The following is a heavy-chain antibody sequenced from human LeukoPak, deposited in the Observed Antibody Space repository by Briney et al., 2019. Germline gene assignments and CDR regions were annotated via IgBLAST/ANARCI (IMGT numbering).Heavy chain of an antibody. V-gene: IGHV4-34*01. J-gene: IGHJ5*02. D-gene: IGHD2-2*02. CDR1: GGSFSGYY. Sequence: SETLSLTCAVYGGSFSGYYWSWIRQPPGKGLEWIGEINHSRSTNYNPSLKSRVTISVDTSKNQFSLKLSSVTAADTAVHYCARGGRIVVVPAAIGGWFDPWGQGTLVTVSS. CDR3: ARGGRIVVVPAAIGGWFDP. CDR2: INHSRST.